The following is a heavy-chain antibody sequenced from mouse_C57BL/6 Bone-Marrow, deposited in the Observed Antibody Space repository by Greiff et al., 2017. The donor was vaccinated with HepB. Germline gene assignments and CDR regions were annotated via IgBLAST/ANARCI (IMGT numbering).Heavy chain of an antibody. J-gene: IGHJ4*01. Sequence: QVQLQQPGAELVMPGASVKLSCKASGYTFTSYWMHWVKQRPGQGLEWIGEIDPSDSYTNYNQKFKGKSTLTVDKSSSTAYMQLSSLTSEDSAVYYCARSSNPYYYAMDYWGQGTSVTVSS. CDR1: GYTFTSYW. CDR3: ARSSNPYYYAMDY. CDR2: IDPSDSYT. D-gene: IGHD2-5*01. V-gene: IGHV1-69*01.